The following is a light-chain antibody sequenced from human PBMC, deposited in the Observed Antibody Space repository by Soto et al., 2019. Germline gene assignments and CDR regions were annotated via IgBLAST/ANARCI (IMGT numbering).Light chain of an antibody. CDR3: QQYNSYPLT. CDR1: QSISSW. Sequence: DIQMTQSPSTLSASVGDRVTITCRASQSISSWLAGYQQKPGKAPNLLIYKASSLESGVPSRFSGSGSGTEFTLTISSLQPDDFASYYCQQYNSYPLTFGGGTKVDIK. CDR2: KAS. V-gene: IGKV1-5*03. J-gene: IGKJ4*01.